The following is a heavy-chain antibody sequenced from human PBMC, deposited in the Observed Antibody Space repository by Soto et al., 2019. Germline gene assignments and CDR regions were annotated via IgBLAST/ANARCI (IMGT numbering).Heavy chain of an antibody. CDR3: AKEVSLGSTVDLGY. CDR1: GFTFSIFA. V-gene: IGHV3-23*01. J-gene: IGHJ4*02. CDR2: ISGSGGST. D-gene: IGHD7-27*01. Sequence: GGSLRLSCSASGFTFSIFAMSWVRQSPGKGLEWVSTISGSGGSTYYADAVKGRFSISRDNSMGTLYLQMKSLRVEDTAIYYCAKEVSLGSTVDLGYWGQGTLVTVSS.